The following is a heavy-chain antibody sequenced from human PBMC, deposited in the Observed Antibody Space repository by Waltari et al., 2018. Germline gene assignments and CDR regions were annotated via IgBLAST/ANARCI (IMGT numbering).Heavy chain of an antibody. V-gene: IGHV4-39*07. CDR3: ARVVRYIVVVPAALKAGFDY. Sequence: QLQLQESGPGLVKPSETLSLTCTVSGGSISSSSYYWGWIRQPPGKGLEWIGSIYYSGSTYYNPSLKSRVTISVDTSKNQFSLKLSSVTAADTAVYYCARVVRYIVVVPAALKAGFDYWGQGTLVTVSS. CDR1: GGSISSSSYY. CDR2: IYYSGST. D-gene: IGHD2-2*01. J-gene: IGHJ4*02.